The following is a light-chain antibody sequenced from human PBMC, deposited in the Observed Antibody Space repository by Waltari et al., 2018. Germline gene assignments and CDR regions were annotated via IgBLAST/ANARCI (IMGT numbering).Light chain of an antibody. V-gene: IGKV1-33*01. CDR3: QQYDNLLLT. CDR1: QDISNY. CDR2: DAS. Sequence: DIQMTQSPSSLSASVGDRVTITCQASQDISNYLKWYQQKPGKAPKLLIYDASNLETGVPSRFSGRGAGTDFTFTSSSLQPEDIATYYCQQYDNLLLTFGGGTKVEIK. J-gene: IGKJ4*01.